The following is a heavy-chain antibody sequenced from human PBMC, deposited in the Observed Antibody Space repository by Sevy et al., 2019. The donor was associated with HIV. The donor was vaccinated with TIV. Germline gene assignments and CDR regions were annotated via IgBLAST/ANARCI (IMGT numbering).Heavy chain of an antibody. Sequence: GGSLRLSCVASGFNFNIYSFSWVRQTPGKGLEWVSTLSFGWGKINYADYVQGRFTIPRDDSRNTLYLRMNSLRVEDTAIDCCAGEGCSKPHDYWGEGTLVTVSS. D-gene: IGHD3-10*02. V-gene: IGHV3-23*01. CDR3: AGEGCSKPHDY. J-gene: IGHJ4*02. CDR2: LSFGWGKI. CDR1: GFNFNIYS.